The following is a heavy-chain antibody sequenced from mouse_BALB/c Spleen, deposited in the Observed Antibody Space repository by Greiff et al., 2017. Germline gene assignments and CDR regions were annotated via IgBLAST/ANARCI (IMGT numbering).Heavy chain of an antibody. CDR3: ARADGYYGNYYAMDY. D-gene: IGHD1-1*01. CDR2: ISSGSSTI. Sequence: EVQGVESGGGLVQPGGSRKLSCAASGFTFSSFGMHWVRQAPEKGLEWVAYISSGSSTIYYADTVKGRFTISRDNPKNTLFLQMTSLRSEDTAMYYCARADGYYGNYYAMDYWGQGTSVTVSS. CDR1: GFTFSSFG. J-gene: IGHJ4*01. V-gene: IGHV5-17*02.